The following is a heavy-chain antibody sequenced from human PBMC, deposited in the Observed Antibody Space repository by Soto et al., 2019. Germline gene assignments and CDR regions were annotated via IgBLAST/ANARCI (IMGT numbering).Heavy chain of an antibody. J-gene: IGHJ5*02. CDR2: IYYSGST. CDR3: ARHSSSSSSFLFDP. Sequence: SETLSLTCTVSGGSISSSSYYWGWIRQPPGKGLEWIGSIYYSGSTYYNPSLKSRVTISVDTSKNQFSLKLSSVTAADTAVYYCARHSSSSSSFLFDPWGQGTLVTVSS. CDR1: GGSISSSSYY. D-gene: IGHD6-6*01. V-gene: IGHV4-39*01.